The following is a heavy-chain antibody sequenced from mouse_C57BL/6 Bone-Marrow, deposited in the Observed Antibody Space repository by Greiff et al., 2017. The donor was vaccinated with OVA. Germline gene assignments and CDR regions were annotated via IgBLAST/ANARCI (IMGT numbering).Heavy chain of an antibody. CDR3: ARRRGLDY. J-gene: IGHJ2*01. CDR2: ISSGSSTI. CDR1: GFTFSDYG. V-gene: IGHV5-17*01. Sequence: DVKLQESGGGLVKPGGSLKLSCAASGFTFSDYGMHWVRQAPEKGLEWVAYISSGSSTIYYADTVKGRFTISRDNAKNTLFLQMTSLRSEDTAMYYCARRRGLDYWGQGTTLTVSS.